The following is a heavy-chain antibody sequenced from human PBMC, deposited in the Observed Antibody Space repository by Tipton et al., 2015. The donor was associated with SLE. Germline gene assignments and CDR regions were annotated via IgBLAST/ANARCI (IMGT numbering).Heavy chain of an antibody. CDR2: IYPGDSDT. V-gene: IGHV5-51*03. D-gene: IGHD3-16*01. CDR3: ARCVIYDYIWEPLDY. J-gene: IGHJ4*02. Sequence: QLVQSGAEVKKPGESLKISCKGSGYSFTSYWIGWVRQMPGKGLEWMGIIYPGDSDTRYSPSFQGQVTISADKSISTAYLQWSSLKASDTAMYYCARCVIYDYIWEPLDYWGQGTLVTVSS. CDR1: GYSFTSYW.